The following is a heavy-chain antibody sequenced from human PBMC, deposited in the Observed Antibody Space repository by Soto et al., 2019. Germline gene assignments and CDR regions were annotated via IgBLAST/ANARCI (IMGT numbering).Heavy chain of an antibody. CDR2: INHSGST. D-gene: IGHD3-16*02. CDR1: GGSFSGYY. CDR3: ARGGNYDYVWGSYRSLPFDY. V-gene: IGHV4-34*01. Sequence: SETLSLTCAVYGGSFSGYYWSWIRQPPGKGLEWIGEINHSGSTNYNPSLKSRVTISVDTSKNQFSLKLSSVTAADTAVYYCARGGNYDYVWGSYRSLPFDYWGQGTLVTVLL. J-gene: IGHJ4*02.